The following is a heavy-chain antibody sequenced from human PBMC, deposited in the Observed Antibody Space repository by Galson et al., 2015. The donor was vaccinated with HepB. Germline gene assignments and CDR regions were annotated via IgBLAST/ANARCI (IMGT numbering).Heavy chain of an antibody. Sequence: SLRLSCAASGFTFSDYAMSWVQQAPGKGLEWVAAMSRDGGDTFYADSVKGRFMISRDSSKDTLYLQMSSLRAEDTATYYCAKDVVGHYYGLDVWGRGTTVTASS. CDR2: MSRDGGDT. J-gene: IGHJ6*02. CDR1: GFTFSDYA. V-gene: IGHV3-23*01. CDR3: AKDVVGHYYGLDV. D-gene: IGHD2-15*01.